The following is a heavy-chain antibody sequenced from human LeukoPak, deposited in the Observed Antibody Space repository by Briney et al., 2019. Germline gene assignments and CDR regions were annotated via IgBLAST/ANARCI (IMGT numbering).Heavy chain of an antibody. CDR2: IYYSGST. CDR3: ARRELGNAFDI. J-gene: IGHJ3*02. D-gene: IGHD7-27*01. CDR1: GGSISSGDYY. V-gene: IGHV4-30-4*01. Sequence: SQTLSLSCTVSGGSISSGDYYWSWIRQPPGKGLEWIGYIYYSGSTYYNPSLKSRVTISVDTSKNQFSLKLSSVTAADTAVYYCARRELGNAFDIWGQGTMVTVSS.